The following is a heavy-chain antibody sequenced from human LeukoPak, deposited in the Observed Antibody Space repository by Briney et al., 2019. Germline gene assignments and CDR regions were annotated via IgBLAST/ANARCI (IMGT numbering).Heavy chain of an antibody. V-gene: IGHV1-8*02. CDR2: MNPNSGNT. CDR3: ARWLVRAQGAYYYGMDV. CDR1: GYTFTGYY. J-gene: IGHJ6*02. D-gene: IGHD3-10*01. Sequence: ASVKVSCKASGYTFTGYYMHWVRQATGQGLEWMGWMNPNSGNTGYAQKFQGRVTMTRNTSISTAYMELSSLRSEDTAVYYCARWLVRAQGAYYYGMDVWGQGTTVTVSS.